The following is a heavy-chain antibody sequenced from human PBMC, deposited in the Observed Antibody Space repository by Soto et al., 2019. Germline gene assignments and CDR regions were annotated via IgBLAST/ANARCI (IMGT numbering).Heavy chain of an antibody. D-gene: IGHD1-26*01. CDR1: GDACTNYI. J-gene: IGHJ4*02. Sequence: QVQLVQSGAEVKKPGSSVKVSCKASGDACTNYIFDWVRQAPGQGLEWMGGIIPMFGTPKYAQTFQDRVTISADVSTGTAYLELTSLRFDDTAVYYCARGRDQPPVGLYFDSWGEGTRVTVSS. V-gene: IGHV1-69*01. CDR3: ARGRDQPPVGLYFDS. CDR2: IIPMFGTP.